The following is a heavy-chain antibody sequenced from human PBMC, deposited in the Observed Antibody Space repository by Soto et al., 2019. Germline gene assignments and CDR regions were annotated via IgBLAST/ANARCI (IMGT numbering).Heavy chain of an antibody. CDR3: ARGLGQSITIFGVVPSYNWFDP. CDR2: MNPNSGNT. Sequence: ASVKVSCKASGYTFTSYDINWVRQATGQGLGWMGWMNPNSGNTGYAQKFQGRVTMTRNTSISTAYMELSSLRSEDTAVYYCARGLGQSITIFGVVPSYNWFDPWGQGTLVTVSS. D-gene: IGHD3-3*01. CDR1: GYTFTSYD. V-gene: IGHV1-8*01. J-gene: IGHJ5*02.